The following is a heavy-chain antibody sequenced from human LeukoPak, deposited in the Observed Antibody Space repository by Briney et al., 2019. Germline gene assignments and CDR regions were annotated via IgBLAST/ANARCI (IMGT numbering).Heavy chain of an antibody. D-gene: IGHD2-15*01. V-gene: IGHV3-30-3*01. Sequence: PGGSLRLSCAASGFTFSSYAMHWVRQAPGKGLEWVAVISYDGSNKYYTDSVKGRFTVSRDNSKNTLYLQMNSLRAEDTAVYYCARESPCSGGSCYRIGYNWFDPWGQGTLVTVSS. J-gene: IGHJ5*02. CDR3: ARESPCSGGSCYRIGYNWFDP. CDR2: ISYDGSNK. CDR1: GFTFSSYA.